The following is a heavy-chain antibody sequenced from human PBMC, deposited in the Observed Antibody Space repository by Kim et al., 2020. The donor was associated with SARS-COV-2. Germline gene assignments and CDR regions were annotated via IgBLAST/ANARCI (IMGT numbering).Heavy chain of an antibody. CDR3: ARDVVEGYSYGYRSSAFDI. Sequence: GGSLRLSCAASGFTFSSYSMNWVRQAPGKGLEWVSSISSSSSYIYYADSVKGRFTISRDNAKNSLYLQMNSLRAEDTAVYYCARDVVEGYSYGYRSSAFDIWGQGTMVTVSS. CDR1: GFTFSSYS. J-gene: IGHJ3*02. CDR2: ISSSSSYI. D-gene: IGHD5-18*01. V-gene: IGHV3-21*01.